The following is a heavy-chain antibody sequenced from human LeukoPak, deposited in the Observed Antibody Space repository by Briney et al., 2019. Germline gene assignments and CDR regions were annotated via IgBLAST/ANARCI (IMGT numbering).Heavy chain of an antibody. CDR2: ISAYNGNT. V-gene: IGHV1-18*01. CDR3: ATNVDTAMVQKYYYYYYVDV. Sequence: GASVKVSCKASGYTFTSYGISWVRQAPAQGLEWMGWISAYNGNTNYAQKLQGRVTMTTDTSTSTAYMELRSLRSDDTAVYYCATNVDTAMVQKYYYYYYVDVWGKGTTVTVSS. J-gene: IGHJ6*03. CDR1: GYTFTSYG. D-gene: IGHD5-18*01.